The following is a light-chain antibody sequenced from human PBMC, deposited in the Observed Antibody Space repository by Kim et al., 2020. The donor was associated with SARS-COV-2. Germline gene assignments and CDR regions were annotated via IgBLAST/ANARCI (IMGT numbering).Light chain of an antibody. CDR2: DAS. J-gene: IGKJ2*01. V-gene: IGKV3-11*01. Sequence: EIVLTQSPATLSLSPGERATLPCRASQSVSSYLAWYQQKPGQAPRLLIYDASNRATGIPARFSSSGSGTDFTLTISSLEPEDFAVYYCQQRSNWPPAFGQGTQLEI. CDR3: QQRSNWPPA. CDR1: QSVSSY.